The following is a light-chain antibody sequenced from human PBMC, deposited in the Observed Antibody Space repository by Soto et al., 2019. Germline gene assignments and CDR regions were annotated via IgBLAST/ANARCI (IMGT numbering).Light chain of an antibody. CDR3: QQYSSLWT. CDR2: GAS. CDR1: QSVNNNY. J-gene: IGKJ1*01. V-gene: IGKV3-20*01. Sequence: EIVLTQSPGTLSLSPVERATLSCMTSQSVNNNYLAWYQQKPGQAPRLLIYGASSRATGIPDRFSGSGSGIDFTLSISRLEPEDFAVYYCQQYSSLWTFGQGTKVDIK.